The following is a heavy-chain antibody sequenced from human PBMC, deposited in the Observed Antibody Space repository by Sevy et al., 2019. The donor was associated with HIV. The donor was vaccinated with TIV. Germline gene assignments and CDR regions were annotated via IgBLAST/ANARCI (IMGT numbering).Heavy chain of an antibody. V-gene: IGHV1-2*02. J-gene: IGHJ4*02. CDR2: INPNSGGT. Sequence: SSVKVSCKASGYTFTGYYMHWVRQAPGQGLEWMGWINPNSGGTNYAQKFQGRVTMTRDTSISTAYMELSRLRSDDTAVYYCARDALPFIVATIGEIDYWGQGTLVTVSS. CDR1: GYTFTGYY. D-gene: IGHD5-12*01. CDR3: ARDALPFIVATIGEIDY.